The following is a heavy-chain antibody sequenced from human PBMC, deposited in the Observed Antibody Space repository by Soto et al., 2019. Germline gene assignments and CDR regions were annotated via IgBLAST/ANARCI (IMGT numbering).Heavy chain of an antibody. CDR3: ARASSTGSYSWVGP. D-gene: IGHD3-10*01. CDR1: GYTFTTYA. Sequence: QVPLVQSGAEVKKPGASVKVSCKASGYTFTTYAMHWVRQAPGQRLEWMGWINSGNGDTKYSQNFQGRVTITRDTSASTAYVELGSLRSEDTAVYYCARASSTGSYSWVGPWGQGTLVTVYS. CDR2: INSGNGDT. J-gene: IGHJ5*02. V-gene: IGHV1-3*01.